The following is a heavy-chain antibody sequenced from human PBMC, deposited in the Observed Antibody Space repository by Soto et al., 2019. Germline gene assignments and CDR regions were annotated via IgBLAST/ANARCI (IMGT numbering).Heavy chain of an antibody. CDR1: GFILTAYA. Sequence: PGGSLRLSCVASGFILTAYAFHWVRQAPGKGLEWVAFMSHDGTKEQYRYSVKGRFSISRDNFKSKSYMQMTNLRREDTAIYYCARESDYSRGNNYYGLDVWGQGTTVTVSS. V-gene: IGHV3-30*04. D-gene: IGHD4-17*01. CDR3: ARESDYSRGNNYYGLDV. J-gene: IGHJ6*02. CDR2: MSHDGTKE.